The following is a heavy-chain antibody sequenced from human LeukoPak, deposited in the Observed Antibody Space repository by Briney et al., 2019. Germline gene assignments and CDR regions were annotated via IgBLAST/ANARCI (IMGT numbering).Heavy chain of an antibody. V-gene: IGHV3-21*04. J-gene: IGHJ4*02. CDR1: GFTFSSYS. Sequence: GGSLRLSCAASGFTFSSYSMNWVRQAPGKGLEWVSSISSSSSYIYSADSVKGRFTIYRDNSKTTLYLQMNSLRAEDTAVYYCAKLLHILTGYFYRRYYFDYWGQGTLVTVSS. CDR2: ISSSSSYI. CDR3: AKLLHILTGYFYRRYYFDY. D-gene: IGHD3-9*01.